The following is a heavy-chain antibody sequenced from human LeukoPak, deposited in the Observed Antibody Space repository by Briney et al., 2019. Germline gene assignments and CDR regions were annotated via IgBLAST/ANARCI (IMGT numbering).Heavy chain of an antibody. CDR1: GFTFSSYS. D-gene: IGHD1-26*01. Sequence: GGSLRLSCAASGFTFSSYSMHWVRQALGKGLESVSAIISNGGSTYYANSVKGRFTISRDNSKNTLYLQMGSLRAEDMAVYHCARVRMGATVSDYYYYYMDVWGKGTTVTVSS. J-gene: IGHJ6*03. CDR2: IISNGGST. V-gene: IGHV3-64*01. CDR3: ARVRMGATVSDYYYYYMDV.